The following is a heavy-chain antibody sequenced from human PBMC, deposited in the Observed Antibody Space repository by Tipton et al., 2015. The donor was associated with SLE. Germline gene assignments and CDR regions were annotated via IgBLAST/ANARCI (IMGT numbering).Heavy chain of an antibody. CDR3: ARVVTVGAAHYYDIDV. CDR2: VYDSGTT. D-gene: IGHD2-21*02. J-gene: IGHJ6*02. Sequence: TLSLTCTVSGGSISSYFCSWIRQPPGKGLEWIGSVYDSGTTHYNPSLKRRVTMSVDTSKTQFSLKLGSLTAADTAVYYCARVVTVGAAHYYDIDVWGQGTRVTVSS. CDR1: GGSISSYF. V-gene: IGHV4-59*12.